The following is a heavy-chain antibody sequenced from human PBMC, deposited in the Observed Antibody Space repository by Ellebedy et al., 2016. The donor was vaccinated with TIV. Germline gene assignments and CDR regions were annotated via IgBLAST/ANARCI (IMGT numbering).Heavy chain of an antibody. D-gene: IGHD3-10*01. Sequence: AASVKVSCKASGYSLTSNGISWVRQAPGQGLEWMGWIGAYNGNTNYAQKFQGRGTMTTDTSTSTVYMDLRSLRSDDTAVYYCARGLWFGELDVWGQGTTVTVSS. CDR1: GYSLTSNG. V-gene: IGHV1-18*01. CDR3: ARGLWFGELDV. CDR2: IGAYNGNT. J-gene: IGHJ6*02.